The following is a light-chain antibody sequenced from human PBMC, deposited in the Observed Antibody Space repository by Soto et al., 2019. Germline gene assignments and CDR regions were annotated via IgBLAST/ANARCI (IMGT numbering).Light chain of an antibody. Sequence: IPLTQSPSSLSASIGDRVTITCRASQGISSSLAWYQQEPGKAPKLLIYEASTLQSGVPSRFSGRGSGTDFTLTISSLQPEDFATYYCQQLNSYPFTFGQGTRLEIK. J-gene: IGKJ5*01. CDR1: QGISSS. CDR3: QQLNSYPFT. CDR2: EAS. V-gene: IGKV1-9*01.